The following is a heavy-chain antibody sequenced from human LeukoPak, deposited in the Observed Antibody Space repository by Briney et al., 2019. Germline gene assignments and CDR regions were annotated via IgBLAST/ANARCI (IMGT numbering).Heavy chain of an antibody. Sequence: GGSLRLSCAASGFTFSTYAMGWVRRAPGKVLEWVSSIKGGGGDPFYADSVKGRFTISRDNSKNTLFLQLNSLRAEDSAVYYCAKGGHDYNPFYWWGQGTLVTVSS. CDR2: IKGGGGDP. CDR1: GFTFSTYA. CDR3: AKGGHDYNPFYW. V-gene: IGHV3-23*01. D-gene: IGHD4-11*01. J-gene: IGHJ4*02.